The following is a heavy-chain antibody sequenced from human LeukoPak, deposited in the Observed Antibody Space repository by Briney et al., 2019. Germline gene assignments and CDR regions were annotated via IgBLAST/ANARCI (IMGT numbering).Heavy chain of an antibody. V-gene: IGHV4-59*08. CDR2: IYYSGIT. Sequence: SETLSLTCTVSGGSMSSYYWSWIRQSPGKGLEWIGYIYYSGITNYNPSLKSRVTMSVDTSKNQFSLKVTSVTAADTAVYYCARLRRWFDPWGQGTLVTASS. CDR1: GGSMSSYY. J-gene: IGHJ5*02. CDR3: ARLRRWFDP.